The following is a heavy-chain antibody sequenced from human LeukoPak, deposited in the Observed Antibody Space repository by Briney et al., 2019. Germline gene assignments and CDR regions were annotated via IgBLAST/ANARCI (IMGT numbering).Heavy chain of an antibody. CDR3: ARGGYQLLTYYYYGMDV. Sequence: SETLSLTCTVSGGSISSYYWSWIRQPAGKGLEWIGRIYTSGSTNYNPSLKSRVTMSVETSKNQFSLKLSSVTAADTAVYYCARGGYQLLTYYYYGMDVWGQGTTVTVSS. V-gene: IGHV4-4*07. J-gene: IGHJ6*02. CDR1: GGSISSYY. D-gene: IGHD2-2*01. CDR2: IYTSGST.